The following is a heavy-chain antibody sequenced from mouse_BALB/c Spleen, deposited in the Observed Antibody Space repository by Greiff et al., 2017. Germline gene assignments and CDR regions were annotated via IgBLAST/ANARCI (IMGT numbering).Heavy chain of an antibody. CDR1: GYAFSSSW. CDR3: ARSDLRF. J-gene: IGHJ2*01. CDR2: IYPGDGDT. Sequence: QVQLQQSGPELVKPGASVKISCKASGYAFSSSWMNWVKQRPGQGLEWIGRIYPGDGDTNYNGKFKGKATLTADKSSSTAYMQLSSLTSVDSAVYFCARSDLRFWGQGTTLTVSS. D-gene: IGHD5-1*01. V-gene: IGHV1-82*01.